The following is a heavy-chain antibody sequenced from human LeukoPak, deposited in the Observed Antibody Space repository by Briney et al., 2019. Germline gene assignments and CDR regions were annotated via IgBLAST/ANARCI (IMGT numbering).Heavy chain of an antibody. J-gene: IGHJ4*02. CDR1: GISFRNYA. CDR2: LRGNDEP. CDR3: ARASWVSDPDAVR. Sequence: GGSLRLSCAASGISFRNYAMSWVRQAPARGPEWVSSLRGNDEPFYADSVKGRFTLSRDDSRNTVYLQLNNLRVEDTAIYYCARASWVSDPDAVRWGQGTQVTVSS. V-gene: IGHV3-23*01. D-gene: IGHD3-10*01.